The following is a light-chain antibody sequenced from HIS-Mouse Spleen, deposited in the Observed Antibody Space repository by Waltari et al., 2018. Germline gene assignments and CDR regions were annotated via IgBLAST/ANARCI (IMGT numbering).Light chain of an antibody. CDR1: QSVSSY. CDR2: DAS. V-gene: IGKV3-11*01. J-gene: IGKJ3*01. CDR3: QQRSNWPLFT. Sequence: EIVLTQSPATLSLSPGQRATLSCSASQSVSSYLAWYHQKPGQAPRLLIFDASNRATGIPARFSGSGSGTDFTLTISSLEPEDFAVYYCQQRSNWPLFTFGPGTKVDIK.